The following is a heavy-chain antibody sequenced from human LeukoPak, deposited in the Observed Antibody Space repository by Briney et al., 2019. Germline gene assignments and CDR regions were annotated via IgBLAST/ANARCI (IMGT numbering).Heavy chain of an antibody. J-gene: IGHJ4*02. Sequence: GGSLRLSCAASGFTFSDHYMDWVRQAPGKGLEWDGRIRNKVNSHTTEYSASVKGRFTISRDDSTNSVYLQMNSLKTEDTAVYYCVAMLRGVGYWGQGTLVTVSS. D-gene: IGHD3-10*01. CDR3: VAMLRGVGY. CDR1: GFTFSDHY. CDR2: IRNKVNSHTT. V-gene: IGHV3-72*01.